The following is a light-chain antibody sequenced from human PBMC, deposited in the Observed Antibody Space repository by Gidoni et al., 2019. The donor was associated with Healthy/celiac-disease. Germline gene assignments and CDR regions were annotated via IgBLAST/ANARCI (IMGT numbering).Light chain of an antibody. CDR2: WNN. Sequence: HSVLTPPPSASGTPGQRVTISCSGSSSNIGSNSVYWYQQLPGTAPKLLIYWNNQRPSGVPDRFSGSKSGTSASLAISGLRSEDETDYYCAAWDDSLSGLWVFGGGTKLTVL. J-gene: IGLJ3*02. CDR3: AAWDDSLSGLWV. CDR1: SSNIGSNS. V-gene: IGLV1-47*01.